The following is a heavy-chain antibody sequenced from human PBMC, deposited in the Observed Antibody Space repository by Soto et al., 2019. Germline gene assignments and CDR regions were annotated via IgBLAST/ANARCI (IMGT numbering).Heavy chain of an antibody. J-gene: IGHJ4*02. V-gene: IGHV4-4*02. CDR2: IHRSGVT. CDR1: GGSISSDHF. D-gene: IGHD5-18*01. CDR3: ASTLQDTSMSRPFEY. Sequence: QVQLQQSGPGLVQPSGTLSLTCSVSGGSISSDHFWSWVRQSPGKGLEWIGEIHRSGVTNYNPSLKSRVTISMDKSKNQLSLRLNSVTAADTAVFYCASTLQDTSMSRPFEYWGQGSLVTVSS.